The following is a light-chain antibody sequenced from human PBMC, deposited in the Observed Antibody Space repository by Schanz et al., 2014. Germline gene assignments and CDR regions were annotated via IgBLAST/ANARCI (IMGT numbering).Light chain of an antibody. CDR1: QSISSW. V-gene: IGKV1-5*01. CDR2: AAS. CDR3: QQYNTYSPT. Sequence: DTQMTQSPATLSASVGDRVTITCRASQSISSWLAWYQQKPGKAPKLLFYAASSLQSGVPSRFSGSGSGTDFTLTISSLQPDDYGTYYCQQYNTYSPTFGQGTRVEVK. J-gene: IGKJ1*01.